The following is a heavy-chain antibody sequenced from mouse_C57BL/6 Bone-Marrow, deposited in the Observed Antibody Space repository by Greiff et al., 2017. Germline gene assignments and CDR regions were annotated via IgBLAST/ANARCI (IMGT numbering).Heavy chain of an antibody. Sequence: VQLQQSGPGLVQPSQSLSITCTVSGFSLSNYGIHWVRQSPGKGLEWLGVIWSGGITDYTAAFISRLSISRDNSKSQVFFKMSSLHADDTAIYYCARKENPLGTMDYWGQGTSVTVSS. CDR3: ARKENPLGTMDY. CDR2: IWSGGIT. CDR1: GFSLSNYG. V-gene: IGHV2-2*01. J-gene: IGHJ4*01.